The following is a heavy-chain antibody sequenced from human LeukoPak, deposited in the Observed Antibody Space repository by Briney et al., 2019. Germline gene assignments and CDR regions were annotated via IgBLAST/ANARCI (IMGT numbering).Heavy chain of an antibody. J-gene: IGHJ4*02. V-gene: IGHV1-69*04. CDR3: ARDHAYCGGDCSTYYFDY. Sequence: SVKVSCKASGGTFSSYTISWVRQAPGQGLEWMGRIIPILGIANYAQKFQGRVTITADKSTSTAYMELSGLRSEDTAVYYCARDHAYCGGDCSTYYFDYWGQGTLVTVSS. CDR1: GGTFSSYT. D-gene: IGHD2-21*01. CDR2: IIPILGIA.